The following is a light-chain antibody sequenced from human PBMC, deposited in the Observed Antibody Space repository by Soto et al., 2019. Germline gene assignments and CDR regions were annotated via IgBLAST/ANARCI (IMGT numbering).Light chain of an antibody. CDR1: QSVSSSY. V-gene: IGKV3-20*01. J-gene: IGKJ1*01. CDR3: QQYGSSPQT. Sequence: EIVLTQSPGTLSLAPGERATLSCRASQSVSSSYLAWYQQKAGQAPRLLIYGASSRATGIPDRFSGSGSGTAFSPTIRTLEPGDFTVYCCQQYGSSPQTFGQGTKV. CDR2: GAS.